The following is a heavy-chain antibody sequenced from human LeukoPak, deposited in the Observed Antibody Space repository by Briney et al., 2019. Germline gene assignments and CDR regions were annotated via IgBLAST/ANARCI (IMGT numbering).Heavy chain of an antibody. CDR2: ISSSSSYI. Sequence: GGSLRLSCAASGFTFSSYSMNWVRQAPGKGLEWVSSISSSSSYIYYADSVEGRFTISRDNAKNSLYLQMNSLRAEDTAVYYCARDPYNSSYPYYFDYWGQGTLVTVSS. J-gene: IGHJ4*02. D-gene: IGHD6-6*01. V-gene: IGHV3-21*01. CDR3: ARDPYNSSYPYYFDY. CDR1: GFTFSSYS.